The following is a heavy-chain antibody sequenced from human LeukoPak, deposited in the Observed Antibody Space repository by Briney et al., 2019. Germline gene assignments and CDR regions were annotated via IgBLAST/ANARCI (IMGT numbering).Heavy chain of an antibody. CDR2: IIPIFGTA. J-gene: IGHJ6*02. V-gene: IGHV1-69*01. Sequence: SVKVSCKASGGAFSSYAISWVRQAPGQGLEWMGGIIPIFGTANYAQKFQGRVTITADESTSTAYMELSSLRSEDTAVYYCAREADIVVVPGRGYYYYGMDVWGQGTTVTVSS. D-gene: IGHD2-15*01. CDR1: GGAFSSYA. CDR3: AREADIVVVPGRGYYYYGMDV.